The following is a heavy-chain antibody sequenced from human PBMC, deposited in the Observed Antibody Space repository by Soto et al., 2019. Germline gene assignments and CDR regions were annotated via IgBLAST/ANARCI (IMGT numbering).Heavy chain of an antibody. V-gene: IGHV3-30*18. CDR3: AKVPGYYDSSGYYRYDAFDI. CDR2: ISYDGSNK. J-gene: IGHJ3*02. Sequence: GGSLRLSCAASGFTFSSYGMHWVRQAPGKGLEWVAVISYDGSNKYYADSVKGRFTISRDNSKNTLYLQMNSLRAEDTAVYYCAKVPGYYDSSGYYRYDAFDIWGQGTMVTVSS. CDR1: GFTFSSYG. D-gene: IGHD3-22*01.